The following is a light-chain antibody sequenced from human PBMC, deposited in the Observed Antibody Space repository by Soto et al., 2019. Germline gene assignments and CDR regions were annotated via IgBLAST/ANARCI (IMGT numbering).Light chain of an antibody. CDR3: CSYAGSSTFI. V-gene: IGLV2-23*03. J-gene: IGLJ2*01. CDR1: SSDVGSYNL. Sequence: QSVLTQPASVSGSPGQSITISCTGTSSDVGSYNLVSWYQQHPGKAPKLMIYEGTKRPSGVSNRFSGSKSGTTASLTISGIQAEDEADYYCCSYAGSSTFIFGGGTKLTVL. CDR2: EGT.